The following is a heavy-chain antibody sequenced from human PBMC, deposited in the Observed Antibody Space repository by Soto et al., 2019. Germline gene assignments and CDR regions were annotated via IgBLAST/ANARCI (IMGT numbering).Heavy chain of an antibody. J-gene: IGHJ3*02. Sequence: EVQLVESGGGLVQPGESLRLSCAASGFTLSDHYMDWVRQAPGKGLEWVGRSRNKANSYSTEYAASVKGRFVFSRDESKNSLYLQMNSLKAEDTALYYCARRKARITKFGVVDACAILGQGTMVTVS. D-gene: IGHD3-3*01. CDR2: SRNKANSYST. CDR3: ARRKARITKFGVVDACAI. CDR1: GFTLSDHY. V-gene: IGHV3-72*01.